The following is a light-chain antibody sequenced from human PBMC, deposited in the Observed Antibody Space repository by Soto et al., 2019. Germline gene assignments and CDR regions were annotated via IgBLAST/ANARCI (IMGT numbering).Light chain of an antibody. V-gene: IGLV2-14*01. Sequence: QSALTQPASVSGSPGQSITISCTGTSSDVGGYNYVSWYQQHPAKVPKLMIYHVSNRPSGVSDRFSGSKSGNTASLTISGLQADDEGDYYCYSYTTSSTYVFGTGTKLTVL. CDR2: HVS. CDR1: SSDVGGYNY. J-gene: IGLJ1*01. CDR3: YSYTTSSTYV.